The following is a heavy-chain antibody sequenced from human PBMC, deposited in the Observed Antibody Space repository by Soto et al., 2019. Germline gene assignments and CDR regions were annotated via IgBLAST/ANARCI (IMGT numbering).Heavy chain of an antibody. CDR2: ISGSGSYT. J-gene: IGHJ4*02. D-gene: IGHD6-13*01. Sequence: QVHLVESGGGLVQPGGSLRLSCAASGFTFSDYYMSWIRQAPGKGLEWVSYISGSGSYTNYADSVKGRFTISRDNAKNSLYLQMNSLRAEDTAVYYCASLPQQLVDFWGQGTLVTVSS. CDR1: GFTFSDYY. V-gene: IGHV3-11*06. CDR3: ASLPQQLVDF.